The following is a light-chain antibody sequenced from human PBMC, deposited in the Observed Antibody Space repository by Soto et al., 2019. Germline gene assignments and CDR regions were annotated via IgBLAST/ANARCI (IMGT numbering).Light chain of an antibody. Sequence: QAVVTQSPSASASLGASVNLTCTLSSGHSSYVIAWHQQQPEKGPRYLMKLNSDGSHSKGDGIPDRFSGSSSGAERYLTISSLQSEDEADYYCQTWGTGTVVFGGGTKLTVL. CDR3: QTWGTGTVV. V-gene: IGLV4-69*01. CDR2: LNSDGSH. J-gene: IGLJ2*01. CDR1: SGHSSYV.